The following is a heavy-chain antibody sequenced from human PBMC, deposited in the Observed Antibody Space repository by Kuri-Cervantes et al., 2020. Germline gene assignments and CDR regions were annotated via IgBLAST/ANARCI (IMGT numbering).Heavy chain of an antibody. J-gene: IGHJ6*03. Sequence: SVKVSCKASGGTFRSYAISWVRQAPGQGLEWMGGIIPIFGTANYAQKFQGRVTITADESTSTAYMELSSLRSEDTAVYYCARVYTRPHYYYYYMDVWGKGTTVTVSS. D-gene: IGHD6-6*01. CDR2: IIPIFGTA. V-gene: IGHV1-69*13. CDR1: GGTFRSYA. CDR3: ARVYTRPHYYYYYMDV.